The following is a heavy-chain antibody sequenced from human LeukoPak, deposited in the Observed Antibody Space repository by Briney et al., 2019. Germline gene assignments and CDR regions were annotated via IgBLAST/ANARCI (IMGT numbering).Heavy chain of an antibody. J-gene: IGHJ4*02. CDR2: ISSNGGST. V-gene: IGHV3-64*01. Sequence: GRSLRLSCAASGFTFSSYAMHWVRQAPGKGLEYVSAISSNGGSTYYANSVKGRFTISRDNSKNTLYLQMGSLRAEDMAVYYCARGGRDGYSQLPFDYWGQGTLVTVSS. CDR1: GFTFSSYA. CDR3: ARGGRDGYSQLPFDY. D-gene: IGHD5-24*01.